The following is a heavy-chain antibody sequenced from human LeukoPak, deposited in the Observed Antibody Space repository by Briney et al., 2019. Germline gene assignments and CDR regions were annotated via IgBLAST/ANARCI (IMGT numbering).Heavy chain of an antibody. CDR2: TNPRNGNT. Sequence: GASVKVSCKASGYTFITYGISWVRQAPGQGLEWMGWTNPRNGNTNYVQNLQGRVTMTTDTSTSTAYMELRSLRSDDTAVYYCARVGYDSSGYYYDAFDIWGQGTMVTVSS. V-gene: IGHV1-18*01. D-gene: IGHD3-22*01. CDR3: ARVGYDSSGYYYDAFDI. CDR1: GYTFITYG. J-gene: IGHJ3*02.